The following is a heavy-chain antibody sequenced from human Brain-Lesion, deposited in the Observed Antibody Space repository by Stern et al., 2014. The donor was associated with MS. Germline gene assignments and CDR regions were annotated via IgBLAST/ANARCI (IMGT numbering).Heavy chain of an antibody. CDR2: IYHSGSP. J-gene: IGHJ3*02. CDR3: ARTSVVTPSDDVFDI. D-gene: IGHD4-23*01. Sequence: VQLLESGSGLVKPSQTLSLTCVVSGGSIGSGGHSWSWIRQPPGQGLGWVGYIYHSGSPFYNPSLESRVTISIDRSKNQFSLKLISVTAADAAVYYCARTSVVTPSDDVFDIWGQGTMVTVSS. CDR1: GGSIGSGGHS. V-gene: IGHV4-30-2*01.